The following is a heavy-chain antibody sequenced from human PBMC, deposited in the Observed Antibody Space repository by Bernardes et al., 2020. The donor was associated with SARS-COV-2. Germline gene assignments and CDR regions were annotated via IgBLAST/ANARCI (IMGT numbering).Heavy chain of an antibody. Sequence: GGSLRLSCVASGFSINNYAMHWVRQSPGQGLEWVADISYEGSLHYYADSAQGRSITSRDNSKNTLYPQMDDLRTEDTAFYYSAKVNAFFWIGEGLGLRDYWGRGSLVTVSP. J-gene: IGHJ4*02. CDR1: GFSINNYA. D-gene: IGHD3-10*01. CDR3: AKVNAFFWIGEGLGLRDY. CDR2: ISYEGSLH. V-gene: IGHV3-30-3*01.